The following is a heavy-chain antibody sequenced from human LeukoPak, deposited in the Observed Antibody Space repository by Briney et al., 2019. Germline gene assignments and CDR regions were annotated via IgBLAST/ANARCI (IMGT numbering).Heavy chain of an antibody. Sequence: GGSLRLSCAASGFTFSDYYMSWIRQAPGKGLEWVSYISSSGSTIYYADSVKGRFTISRDNAKNSLYLQMNSLRAEDTAVYYCARPIPMVRGVILPWLDPWVQATLVTVSS. V-gene: IGHV3-11*01. CDR1: GFTFSDYY. CDR2: ISSSGSTI. CDR3: ARPIPMVRGVILPWLDP. D-gene: IGHD3-10*01. J-gene: IGHJ5*02.